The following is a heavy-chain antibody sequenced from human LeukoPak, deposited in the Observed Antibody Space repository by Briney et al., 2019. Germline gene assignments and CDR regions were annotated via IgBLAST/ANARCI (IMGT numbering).Heavy chain of an antibody. Sequence: ASVKVSCKASGYIFTGYYIHWVRQVPGQGPEWMGIIDPNGGSTSYALKFQGRLTLTRDTSTSTVFMDLSSLRSEDTAVYYCARGVYCSSTSCYVNFDYWGQGTLVTVSS. CDR3: ARGVYCSSTSCYVNFDY. V-gene: IGHV1-46*01. J-gene: IGHJ4*02. CDR2: IDPNGGST. CDR1: GYIFTGYY. D-gene: IGHD2-2*01.